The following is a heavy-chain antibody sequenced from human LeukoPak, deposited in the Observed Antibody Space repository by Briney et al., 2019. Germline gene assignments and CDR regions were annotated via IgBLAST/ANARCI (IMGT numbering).Heavy chain of an antibody. V-gene: IGHV4-59*01. Sequence: SETLSLTCTVSGGSISSYYWSWIRQPPGKGLEWIGYIYYSGSTNYNPSLKSRVTTSVDTSKNQFSLKLSSVTAADTAVYYCARGGNFSGSYSDWGQGTLVTVSS. J-gene: IGHJ4*02. CDR1: GGSISSYY. CDR3: ARGGNFSGSYSD. D-gene: IGHD3-10*01. CDR2: IYYSGST.